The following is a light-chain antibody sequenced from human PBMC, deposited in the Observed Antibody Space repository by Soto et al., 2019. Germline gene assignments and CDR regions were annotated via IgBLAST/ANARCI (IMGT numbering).Light chain of an antibody. J-gene: IGKJ1*01. V-gene: IGKV3-20*01. Sequence: ELVLTQSPGTLSLSPGERATVSCRASQTISRNYLVWYQKKPGQAPRLLIYGASTRATGIPDRFTGSGSGTDFTLTITRLEPEDFAVYYCQQYGGSVPWTFCPGTKVE. CDR3: QQYGGSVPWT. CDR1: QTISRNY. CDR2: GAS.